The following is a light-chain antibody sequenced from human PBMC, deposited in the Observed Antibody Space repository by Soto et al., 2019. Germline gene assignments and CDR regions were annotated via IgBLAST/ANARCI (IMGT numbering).Light chain of an antibody. J-gene: IGKJ1*01. CDR3: MQAQQIPRT. CDR1: QSLLHTSGDTY. V-gene: IGKV2-28*01. CDR2: LGS. Sequence: IVMTQSPLSLSVTPGEPASISCRSSQSLLHTSGDTYLDWYLQRPGQSPQLLIYLGSRGASGVSDRFSGSGSGTRFTLRISRVEAEDFGFYYCMQAQQIPRTFGQGTKVEIK.